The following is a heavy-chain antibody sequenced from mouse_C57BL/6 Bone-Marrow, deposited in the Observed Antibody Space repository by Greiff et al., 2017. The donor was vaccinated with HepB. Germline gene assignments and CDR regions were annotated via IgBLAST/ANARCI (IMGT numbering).Heavy chain of an antibody. J-gene: IGHJ3*01. Sequence: VQLKQSGAELARPGASVKMSCKASGYTFTSYTMHWVKQRPGQGLEWIGYINPSSGYTKYNQKFKDKATLTADKSSSTAYMQLSSLTSEDSAVYYCARGGNYSWFAYWGQGTLVTVSA. D-gene: IGHD2-1*01. CDR2: INPSSGYT. V-gene: IGHV1-4*01. CDR3: ARGGNYSWFAY. CDR1: GYTFTSYT.